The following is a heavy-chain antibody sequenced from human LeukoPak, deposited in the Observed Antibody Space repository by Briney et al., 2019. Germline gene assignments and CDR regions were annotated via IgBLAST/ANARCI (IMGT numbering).Heavy chain of an antibody. Sequence: SETLSLTCTVSGGSISSSSYYWGWIRQPPGKGLEWLGRIYYSGSNYYNPSLKSRVTISVDTSKNQFSLKLSSVTAADTAVYYCARADEYYYDSSGPYYFDYWGQGTLVTVSS. J-gene: IGHJ4*02. V-gene: IGHV4-39*07. CDR2: IYYSGSN. CDR3: ARADEYYYDSSGPYYFDY. CDR1: GGSISSSSYY. D-gene: IGHD3-22*01.